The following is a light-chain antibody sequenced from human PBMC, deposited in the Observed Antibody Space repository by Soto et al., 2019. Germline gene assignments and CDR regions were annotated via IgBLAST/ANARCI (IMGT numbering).Light chain of an antibody. V-gene: IGLV1-44*01. Sequence: QSVLTQPPSASGTPGQRVTISCSGSSSNIGSNTVNWYQQLPGTAPKLLIYSNNQRPSGVPDRFSGSKSGTSASLAISGLQSEDEADYYCAAWDDRLNGRPLCVFGPGTQLPVL. CDR2: SNN. J-gene: IGLJ3*02. CDR3: AAWDDRLNGRPLCV. CDR1: SSNIGSNT.